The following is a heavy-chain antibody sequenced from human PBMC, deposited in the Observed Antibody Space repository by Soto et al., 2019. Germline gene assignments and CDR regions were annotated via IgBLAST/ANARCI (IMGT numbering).Heavy chain of an antibody. V-gene: IGHV1-18*04. CDR2: ISAYNGNT. Sequence: ASVKVSCKASGYTFTSYCISWVREAPGQGLECMGGISAYNGNTNYAQKLQGRVTMTTDTSTSTAYMELRSLRSDDTAVYYCARDLPDCSSTSCYFQFRWLSHPGLDYWGQGTLVTVSS. CDR1: GYTFTSYC. D-gene: IGHD2-2*01. J-gene: IGHJ4*02. CDR3: ARDLPDCSSTSCYFQFRWLSHPGLDY.